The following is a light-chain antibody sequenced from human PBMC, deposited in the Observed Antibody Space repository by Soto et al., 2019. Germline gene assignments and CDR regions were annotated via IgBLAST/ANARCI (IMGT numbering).Light chain of an antibody. CDR1: QSISDW. V-gene: IGKV1-5*03. Sequence: DLQMTQSPSTLSASVGDRVTITCRASQSISDWLAWYQQKPGKAPKLLIYKASGLESGVPSRFSGSGSGTEFTLTISSLQPDDSATYYCQQYYNYARTFGQGTKVEIK. J-gene: IGKJ1*01. CDR2: KAS. CDR3: QQYYNYART.